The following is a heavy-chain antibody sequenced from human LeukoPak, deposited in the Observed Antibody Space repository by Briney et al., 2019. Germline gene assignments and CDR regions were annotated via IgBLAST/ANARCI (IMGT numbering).Heavy chain of an antibody. CDR1: GFTFDDYA. V-gene: IGHV3-9*01. D-gene: IGHD6-13*01. CDR2: ISWNSGSI. CDR3: AKDPSSTWAWYYFDY. J-gene: IGHJ4*02. Sequence: GGSLRLSCAASGFTFDDYAMHWVRQAPGKGLEWVSGISWNSGSIGYADSVKGRFTISRDNAKNSLYLQMNSPRAEDTALYYCAKDPSSTWAWYYFDYWGQGTLVTVSS.